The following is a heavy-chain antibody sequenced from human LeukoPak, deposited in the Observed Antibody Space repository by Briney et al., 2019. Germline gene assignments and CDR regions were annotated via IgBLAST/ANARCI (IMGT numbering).Heavy chain of an antibody. CDR1: GYSISSGFL. D-gene: IGHD2-2*01. Sequence: SETLSLTCAVSGYSISSGFLWGWIRQPPGKGLEWIGSIYRSGNTYYNPSLKSRNTMSVDTSKNQFSLKLSSVTAADTAVYYCARDPRWLTPDCNTIGCYVNWFDPWGQGTLVTVSA. CDR2: IYRSGNT. J-gene: IGHJ5*02. V-gene: IGHV4-38-2*02. CDR3: ARDPRWLTPDCNTIGCYVNWFDP.